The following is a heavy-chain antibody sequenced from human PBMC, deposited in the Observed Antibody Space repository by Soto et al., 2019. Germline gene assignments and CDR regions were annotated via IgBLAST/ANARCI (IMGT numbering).Heavy chain of an antibody. CDR1: GFTFSTYA. D-gene: IGHD3-10*01. V-gene: IGHV3-23*01. Sequence: EVQLLESGGVLVQPGGSLRLSCAASGFTFSTYAMTWDRQAPGQGLEWVSSISGSGGRTYYPDSVKGRFTISRDNSKNTLYLQTNSLRAEDTAVYYCAKAGDYHGSESYFPLDYWGQGTLVPVSS. J-gene: IGHJ4*02. CDR3: AKAGDYHGSESYFPLDY. CDR2: ISGSGGRT.